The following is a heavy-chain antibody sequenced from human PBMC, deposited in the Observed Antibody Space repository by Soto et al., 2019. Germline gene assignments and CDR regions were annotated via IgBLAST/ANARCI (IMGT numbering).Heavy chain of an antibody. Sequence: GQSLKLSCEGSGYSFTSYWISWVRQMPGKGLEWMGTIDVGKSYATYSPSLQGQATISVDSSINTIYLQWDSLKTSDTAIYYCARRHIVNAALDSWGHGTLVTVSS. CDR2: IDVGKSYA. V-gene: IGHV5-51*01. CDR3: ARRHIVNAALDS. J-gene: IGHJ5*01. D-gene: IGHD2-15*01. CDR1: GYSFTSYW.